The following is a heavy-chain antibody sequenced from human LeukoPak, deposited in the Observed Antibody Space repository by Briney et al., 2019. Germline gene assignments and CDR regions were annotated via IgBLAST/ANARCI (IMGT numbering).Heavy chain of an antibody. D-gene: IGHD2-2*02. Sequence: PSKTLSLTCTVSGYSISSGYYWGWIRQPPGKGLEWIGAIYHSGNTYYNPSLKSRVTISVDTSKNPFSLKLSSVTAADTAVYYCARRTVYCSSASCYTGGAIDYWGQGTLVTVSS. CDR2: IYHSGNT. J-gene: IGHJ4*02. V-gene: IGHV4-38-2*02. CDR1: GYSISSGYY. CDR3: ARRTVYCSSASCYTGGAIDY.